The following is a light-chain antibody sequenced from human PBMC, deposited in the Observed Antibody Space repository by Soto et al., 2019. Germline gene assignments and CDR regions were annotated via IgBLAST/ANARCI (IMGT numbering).Light chain of an antibody. V-gene: IGLV2-14*01. CDR1: SSDVGGYNS. Sequence: QSALTQPASVSGSPGQSITISCTGTSSDVGGYNSVSWFQQHPGKAPQLMIYDVSNRPSGVSNRFSGSKSGNTASLTISGLQTEDEADYYCSSYRSGSTVIFGGGTQLTVL. J-gene: IGLJ2*01. CDR3: SSYRSGSTVI. CDR2: DVS.